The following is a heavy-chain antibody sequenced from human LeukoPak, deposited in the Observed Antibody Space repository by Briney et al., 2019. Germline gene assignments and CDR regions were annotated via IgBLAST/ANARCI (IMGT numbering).Heavy chain of an antibody. J-gene: IGHJ4*02. CDR2: IYSSGST. D-gene: IGHD2-2*01. V-gene: IGHV4-4*07. Sequence: SETLSLTCTVSGGSISSYYWSWIRQPAGKGLEWIGRIYSSGSTNYNPSLESRVTLSVDTSKNEFSLKLSSVTAADTAVYYCARDSYSTSCYDYWGQGILVTVSS. CDR1: GGSISSYY. CDR3: ARDSYSTSCYDY.